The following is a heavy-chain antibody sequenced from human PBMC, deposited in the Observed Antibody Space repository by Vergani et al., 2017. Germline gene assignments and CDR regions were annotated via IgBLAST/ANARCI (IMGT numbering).Heavy chain of an antibody. V-gene: IGHV1-2*02. CDR1: GYTFTGYY. D-gene: IGHD3-22*01. Sequence: QVQLVQSGAEVKKPGASVKVSCKASGYTFTGYYMHWVRQAPGQGLEWMGWINPNSGGTNYAQKFQGRVTISRDTSKNTLYLQMNSLRVEDTAVYYCARGITVIVGDAFDIWGQGTMVTVSS. CDR2: INPNSGGT. CDR3: ARGITVIVGDAFDI. J-gene: IGHJ3*02.